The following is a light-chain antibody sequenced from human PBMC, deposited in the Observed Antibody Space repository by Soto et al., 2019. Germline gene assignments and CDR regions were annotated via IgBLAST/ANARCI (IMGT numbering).Light chain of an antibody. CDR1: SSDVGGYNY. CDR2: DVS. Sequence: QSVLTQPASVSRSPGQSITISCTGTSSDVGGYNYVSWYQHHPGKAPKLMIFDVSNRPSGVSNRFSGSKSGNTASLTISGLQPEDEADYYCSSYTTSNTRQIVFGTGTKLTVL. V-gene: IGLV2-14*03. CDR3: SSYTTSNTRQIV. J-gene: IGLJ1*01.